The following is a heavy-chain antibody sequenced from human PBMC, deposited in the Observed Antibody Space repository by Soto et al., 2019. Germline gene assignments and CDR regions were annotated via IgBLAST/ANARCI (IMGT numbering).Heavy chain of an antibody. Sequence: GGSLRLSCAASGFTFSSFAMNWVRQAPGKGLEWVSSISGSGGSTNYVDSVKGRFTISRDNSKNTLYLQMNSLRAEDTAVYYCAKDRWVGVTLGSDFDFWGQGTLVTVSS. J-gene: IGHJ4*02. CDR2: ISGSGGST. V-gene: IGHV3-23*01. CDR3: AKDRWVGVTLGSDFDF. D-gene: IGHD1-26*01. CDR1: GFTFSSFA.